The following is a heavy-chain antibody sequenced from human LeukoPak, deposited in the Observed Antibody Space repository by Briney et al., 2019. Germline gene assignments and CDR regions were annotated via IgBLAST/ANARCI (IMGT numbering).Heavy chain of an antibody. CDR3: ASELYCDGDCLS. D-gene: IGHD2-21*02. Sequence: GGSLRLSCEASGFNFSTYEMNWVRQAPGKGLEWVSYISQGGGNIYYADSVKGRFTISRDNAKNSLYLQMNSLRAEDTAVYYCASELYCDGDCLSWGQGTLVTVSS. J-gene: IGHJ5*02. CDR1: GFNFSTYE. V-gene: IGHV3-48*03. CDR2: ISQGGGNI.